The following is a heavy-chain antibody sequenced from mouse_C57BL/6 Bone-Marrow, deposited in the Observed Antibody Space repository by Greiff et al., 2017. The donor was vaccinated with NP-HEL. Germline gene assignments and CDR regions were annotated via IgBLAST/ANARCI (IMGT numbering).Heavy chain of an antibody. CDR1: GFTFSSYA. Sequence: LVESGGGLVKPGGSLKLSCAASGFTFSSYAMSWVRQTPEKRLEWVATLSDGGSYTYYPDNVKGRFTISRDKAKNNLYLQMSHLKSDDTAMYYCARGYYYWGQGTTLTVSS. CDR2: LSDGGSYT. CDR3: ARGYYY. V-gene: IGHV5-4*01. D-gene: IGHD2-14*01. J-gene: IGHJ2*01.